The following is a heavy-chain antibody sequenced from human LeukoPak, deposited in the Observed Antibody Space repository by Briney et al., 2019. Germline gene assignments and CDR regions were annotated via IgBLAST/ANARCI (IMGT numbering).Heavy chain of an antibody. CDR2: IYHSGST. CDR1: GGSISNGYW. J-gene: IGHJ4*02. CDR3: ARNAAYNLDY. V-gene: IGHV4-4*02. Sequence: SETLSLTCAVSGGSISNGYWWSWVRQPPGKGLEWIGEIYHSGSTNYNPSLKSRVTISVDKSKNLFSLNLNSMSAADTAVYYCARNAAYNLDYWGQGTLVIVSS. D-gene: IGHD1-1*01.